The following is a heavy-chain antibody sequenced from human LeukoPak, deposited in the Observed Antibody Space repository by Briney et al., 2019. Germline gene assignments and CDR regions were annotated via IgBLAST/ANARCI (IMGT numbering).Heavy chain of an antibody. CDR1: GFTFSSYS. CDR2: ISSSSSYI. Sequence: GGSLRLSCAASGFTFSSYSMNWVRQAPGKGLEWVSSISSSSSYIYYADSVKGRFTISRDNAKNSLYLQMNSLRAEDTAVYYCARGVVVPAAIGFDPWGQGTLVTVSP. CDR3: ARGVVVPAAIGFDP. J-gene: IGHJ5*02. D-gene: IGHD2-2*01. V-gene: IGHV3-21*04.